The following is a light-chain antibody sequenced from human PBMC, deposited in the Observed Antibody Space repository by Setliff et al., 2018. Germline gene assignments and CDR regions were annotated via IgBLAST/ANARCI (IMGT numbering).Light chain of an antibody. J-gene: IGLJ1*01. CDR1: TSDVGGHNY. Sequence: QSALTQSASVSGFPGQSITISCTGTTSDVGGHNYVSWYQQHPGKAPKLMIYDVSNRPSGVSNRFSGSKSGNTASLTISGLQVEDEADYYCNSYTGSSTYVFGTGTKAPS. CDR2: DVS. V-gene: IGLV2-14*03. CDR3: NSYTGSSTYV.